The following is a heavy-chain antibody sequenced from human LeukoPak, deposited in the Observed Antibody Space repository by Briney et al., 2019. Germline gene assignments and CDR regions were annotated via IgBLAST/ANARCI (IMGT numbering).Heavy chain of an antibody. J-gene: IGHJ4*02. Sequence: TGGSLRLSCAASGFTFSTRSMNWVRQAPGKGLEWVSYISSSSDIIHYADSVKGRFTISRDNAKNSLFLQMNSLSAEDTAVYYCARGYCSGGSCYHLPGYWGQGTLVTVSS. CDR3: ARGYCSGGSCYHLPGY. CDR1: GFTFSTRS. CDR2: ISSSSDII. V-gene: IGHV3-48*04. D-gene: IGHD2-15*01.